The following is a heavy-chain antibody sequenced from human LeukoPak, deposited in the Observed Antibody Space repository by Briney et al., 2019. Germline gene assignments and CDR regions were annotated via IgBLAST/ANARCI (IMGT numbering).Heavy chain of an antibody. Sequence: GGSLRLSCVVSGFTFSSYAMHWVRQAPGKGLEYVSGISSNGGSTYYADSVKGRFTISRDNSKNTLYLRMSSLRAEDTAVYYCVKELGWAFDIWGQGTMVTVSS. CDR1: GFTFSSYA. J-gene: IGHJ3*02. D-gene: IGHD7-27*01. CDR3: VKELGWAFDI. V-gene: IGHV3-64D*06. CDR2: ISSNGGST.